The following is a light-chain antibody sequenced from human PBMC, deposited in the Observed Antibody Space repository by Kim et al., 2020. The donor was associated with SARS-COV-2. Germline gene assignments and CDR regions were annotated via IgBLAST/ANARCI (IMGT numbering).Light chain of an antibody. Sequence: SASVGGRVTITCRASQIIGSYLNWYQQKPGKAPNLLIYAASTLQSGVPSRFSGSASGTDFTLTIRSLQPEDFATYFCQQSYSTPYTFGQGTKLEIK. CDR3: QQSYSTPYT. CDR2: AAS. V-gene: IGKV1-39*01. CDR1: QIIGSY. J-gene: IGKJ2*01.